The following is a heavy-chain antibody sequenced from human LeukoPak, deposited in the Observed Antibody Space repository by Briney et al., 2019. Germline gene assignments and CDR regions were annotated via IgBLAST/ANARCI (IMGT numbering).Heavy chain of an antibody. V-gene: IGHV3-7*01. CDR2: INQDGNSQ. CDR1: GFAFSSYW. CDR3: ARSLWPEDY. Sequence: GGSLRLSCEASGFAFSSYWASWVRQAPGKGLEWVANINQDGNSQNYVDSVRGRFTISKDNAKNSMYLQMNSLRAEDTAVYYCARSLWPEDYWGQGILVTVSS. J-gene: IGHJ4*02. D-gene: IGHD2-21*01.